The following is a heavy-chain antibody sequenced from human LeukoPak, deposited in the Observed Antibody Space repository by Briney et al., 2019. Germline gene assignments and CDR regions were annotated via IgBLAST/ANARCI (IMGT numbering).Heavy chain of an antibody. CDR2: IYYSGNT. D-gene: IGHD3/OR15-3a*01. J-gene: IGHJ4*02. CDR1: GVSISSSNSY. Sequence: KPSETLSLTCTVSGVSISSSNSYWGWIRQPPGKGLEWIGSIYYSGNTYHNASLKSQVSISIHTSKNQLSLKLTSVTAADTAVYYCARQTGSGLFILPGGQGTLVTVSS. CDR3: ARQTGSGLFILP. V-gene: IGHV4-39*01.